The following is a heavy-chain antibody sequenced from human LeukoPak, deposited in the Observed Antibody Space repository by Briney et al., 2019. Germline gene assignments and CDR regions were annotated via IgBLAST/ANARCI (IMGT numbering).Heavy chain of an antibody. CDR1: GFTFSSHG. J-gene: IGHJ4*02. Sequence: PGGSLRLSCAASGFTFSSHGMSWVRQAPGKGLEWVSAISGSGGSTYYADSVKGRFTISRDNSKNTLYLQMNSLRAEDTAVYYCAKTYYYDSSGYYSPFDYWGQGTLVTVSS. V-gene: IGHV3-23*01. CDR3: AKTYYYDSSGYYSPFDY. CDR2: ISGSGGST. D-gene: IGHD3-22*01.